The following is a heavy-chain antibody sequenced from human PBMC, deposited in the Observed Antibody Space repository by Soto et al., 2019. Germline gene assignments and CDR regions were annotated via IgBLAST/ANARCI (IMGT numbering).Heavy chain of an antibody. CDR3: ARDWLCSGGSCYWFDP. D-gene: IGHD2-15*01. CDR1: GGSISSSNW. CDR2: IYHSGST. Sequence: PSETLSLTCAVSGGSISSSNWWSWVRQPPGKGLEWIGEIYHSGSTNYNPSLKSRVTISVDKSKNQFSLKLSSVTAADTAVYYCARDWLCSGGSCYWFDPWGQGTLVTVSS. V-gene: IGHV4-4*02. J-gene: IGHJ5*02.